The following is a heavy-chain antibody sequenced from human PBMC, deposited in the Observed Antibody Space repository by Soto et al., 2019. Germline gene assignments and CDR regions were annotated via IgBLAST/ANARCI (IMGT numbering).Heavy chain of an antibody. V-gene: IGHV1-69*13. CDR3: ARDLFPGDSSGYYYNWFDP. D-gene: IGHD3-22*01. J-gene: IGHJ5*02. Sequence: SVKVSCKASGGTFSSYAISWVRQAPGQGLEWMGGIIPIFGTANYAQKFQGRVTITADESTSTAYMELSSLRSEDTAVYYCARDLFPGDSSGYYYNWFDPWGQGTLVTVSS. CDR2: IIPIFGTA. CDR1: GGTFSSYA.